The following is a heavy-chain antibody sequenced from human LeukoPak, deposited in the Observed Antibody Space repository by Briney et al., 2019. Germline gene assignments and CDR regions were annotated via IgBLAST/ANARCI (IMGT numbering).Heavy chain of an antibody. D-gene: IGHD1-7*01. Sequence: PSETLSLTCTVSGVSISSYYWSWIRQPPGKGLEWIGYIYYTGSTDYNPSLKSRVAISVDTSKNQFSLKLSSVTAADTAVYYCAREDITGTASYFDYWGQGTLVTVSS. CDR2: IYYTGST. CDR1: GVSISSYY. CDR3: AREDITGTASYFDY. V-gene: IGHV4-59*01. J-gene: IGHJ4*02.